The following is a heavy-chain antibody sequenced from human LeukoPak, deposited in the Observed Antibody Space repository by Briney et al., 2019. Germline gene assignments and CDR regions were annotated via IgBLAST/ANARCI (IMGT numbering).Heavy chain of an antibody. V-gene: IGHV3-21*01. CDR2: ISSSSSYI. D-gene: IGHD3-22*01. J-gene: IGHJ1*01. CDR3: ARGGDYYDSSGYTIGTEYFQH. CDR1: GFTVSGNY. Sequence: GGSLRLSCAASGFTVSGNYMSWVRQAPGKGLEWVSSISSSSSYIYYADSVKGRFTISRDNAKNSLYLQMNSLRAEDTAVYYCARGGDYYDSSGYTIGTEYFQHWGQGTLVTVSS.